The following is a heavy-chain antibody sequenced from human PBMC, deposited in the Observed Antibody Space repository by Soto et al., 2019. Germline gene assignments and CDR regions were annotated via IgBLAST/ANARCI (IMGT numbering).Heavy chain of an antibody. CDR2: ISGSGGST. V-gene: IGHV3-23*01. CDR3: AKDQDYYGSGSYWAYGMDV. Sequence: EVPLLESGGGLVQPGGSLRLSCAASGFTFSSYAMSWVRQAPGKGLEWVSTISGSGGSTYYADSVKGRFTISRDNSKNTLYLQMNSLRAEDTAVYYCAKDQDYYGSGSYWAYGMDVWGQGTTVTVSS. CDR1: GFTFSSYA. D-gene: IGHD3-10*01. J-gene: IGHJ6*02.